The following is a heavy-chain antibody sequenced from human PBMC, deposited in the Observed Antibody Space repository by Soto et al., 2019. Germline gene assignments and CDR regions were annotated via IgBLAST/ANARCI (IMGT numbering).Heavy chain of an antibody. Sequence: PGGSLRLSFAASGFTFSSYAMHWVRQAPVKGLEWVAVISYDGSNKYYADSVKGRFTISRDNSKNTLYLQMNSLRAEDTAVYYCARDGGWTQQLIPNVHLGWFDPWGQGTLVTVSS. CDR2: ISYDGSNK. CDR3: ARDGGWTQQLIPNVHLGWFDP. D-gene: IGHD6-13*01. V-gene: IGHV3-30-3*01. J-gene: IGHJ5*02. CDR1: GFTFSSYA.